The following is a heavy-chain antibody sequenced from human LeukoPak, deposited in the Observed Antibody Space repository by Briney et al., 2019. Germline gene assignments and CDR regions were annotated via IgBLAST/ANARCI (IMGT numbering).Heavy chain of an antibody. CDR3: ARDGAYCGGDCYSTGFDP. J-gene: IGHJ5*02. CDR1: GGSISSGGYY. Sequence: SETLSLTCTVSGGSISSGGYYWSWIRQHPGKGLEWIGYIYYSGSTYYNPSLKSRVTISVDTSKNQFSLKLSSVTAADTAVYYCARDGAYCGGDCYSTGFDPWGQGTLVTVSS. CDR2: IYYSGST. D-gene: IGHD2-21*02. V-gene: IGHV4-31*03.